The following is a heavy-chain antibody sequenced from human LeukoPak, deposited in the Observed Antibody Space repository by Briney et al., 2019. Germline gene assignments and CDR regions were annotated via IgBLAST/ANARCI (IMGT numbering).Heavy chain of an antibody. Sequence: SVKVSCKASGGTFSSYAISWVRQAPGQGLEWMGGIIPIFGTVNYAQKFQGRVTITADESTSTAYMELSSLRSEDTAVYYCARELDMSVAIYFDYWGQGTLVTVSS. CDR3: ARELDMSVAIYFDY. V-gene: IGHV1-69*13. D-gene: IGHD6-19*01. CDR1: GGTFSSYA. CDR2: IIPIFGTV. J-gene: IGHJ4*02.